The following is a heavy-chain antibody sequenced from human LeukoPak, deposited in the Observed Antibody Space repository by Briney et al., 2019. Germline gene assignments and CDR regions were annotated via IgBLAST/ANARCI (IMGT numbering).Heavy chain of an antibody. D-gene: IGHD3-22*01. Sequence: GGSLRLSCAASGFTVSSNYMSWVRQAPGKGLEWVSVIYSGGSTYYADSVKGRFTISRDNSKNTLYLQMNSLRAEDTAVYYCARAGYDSSGYSFDYWGQGTLVTVSS. J-gene: IGHJ4*02. CDR1: GFTVSSNY. CDR2: IYSGGST. CDR3: ARAGYDSSGYSFDY. V-gene: IGHV3-53*01.